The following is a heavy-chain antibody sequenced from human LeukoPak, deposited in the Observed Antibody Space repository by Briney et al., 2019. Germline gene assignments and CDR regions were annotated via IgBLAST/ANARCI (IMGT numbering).Heavy chain of an antibody. Sequence: GGSLRLSCAASGFTFSSYAMSWVRQAPGKGLGWVSAISGSGGSTYYADSVKGRFTISRDNSKNTLYLQMNSLRAEDTAVYYCAASGWYAPFDYWGQGTLVTVSS. CDR2: ISGSGGST. CDR3: AASGWYAPFDY. J-gene: IGHJ4*02. V-gene: IGHV3-23*01. D-gene: IGHD6-19*01. CDR1: GFTFSSYA.